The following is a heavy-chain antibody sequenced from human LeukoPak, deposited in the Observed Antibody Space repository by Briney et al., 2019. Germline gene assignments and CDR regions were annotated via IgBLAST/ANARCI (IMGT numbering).Heavy chain of an antibody. CDR1: GFTFSDYE. Sequence: GGSLRLSCAASGFTFSDYEINWVRQAPGKGLEWISYISSDGSSIFYEGSVKGRFTISRDNAKNSLYLQMKSLRAEDTAVYYCARETLAARMFDYSGQGALVTVSS. V-gene: IGHV3-48*03. CDR2: ISSDGSSI. D-gene: IGHD6-6*01. J-gene: IGHJ4*02. CDR3: ARETLAARMFDY.